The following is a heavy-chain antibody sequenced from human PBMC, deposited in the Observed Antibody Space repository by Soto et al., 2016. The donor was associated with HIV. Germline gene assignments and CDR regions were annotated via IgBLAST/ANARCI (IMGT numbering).Heavy chain of an antibody. CDR1: GFTFSDAW. CDR2: IKSKTDGGTT. J-gene: IGHJ3*01. D-gene: IGHD3-3*01. V-gene: IGHV3-15*01. Sequence: EVQLVESGGGLVKSGGSLRLSCAVSGFTFSDAWMSWVRQAPGKGLEWIGRIKSKTDGGTTDYSAPAKGRFTISGDDSKNTLYLQMNSLKTEDTAVYYCATSMRYYDFWSGPGAFDVWGQGTMVTVSS. CDR3: ATSMRYYDFWSGPGAFDV.